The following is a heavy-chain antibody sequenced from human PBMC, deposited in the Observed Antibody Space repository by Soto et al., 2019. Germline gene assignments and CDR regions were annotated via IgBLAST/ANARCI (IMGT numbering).Heavy chain of an antibody. J-gene: IGHJ4*02. CDR1: GFAFKNYA. V-gene: IGHV3-23*01. D-gene: IGHD1-26*01. CDR3: AKYRGVGPSRNFDD. CDR2: IGRGGGDT. Sequence: VRLLESGGGLVQSGGSLRLSCVASGFAFKNYAMTWVRQVPGKGLEWVSVIGRGGGDTHHADSVKGRFTVSRDNSKNTLYLQMNSLRVEDTAVYYCAKYRGVGPSRNFDDWGQGAMVVVS.